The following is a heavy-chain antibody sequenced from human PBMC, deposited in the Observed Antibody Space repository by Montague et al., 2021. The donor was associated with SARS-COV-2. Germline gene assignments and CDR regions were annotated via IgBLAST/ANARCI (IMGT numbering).Heavy chain of an antibody. Sequence: SDTLSPTCTVSGDSVSSTTYYWAWIRQPPGKGLEYIGTIYYSGSXYYNPSLKSRVAMSVDTSKNQFSLKLDSVTAADTAVYYCARVGGGRTFYYWGQGILVTVSS. CDR3: ARVGGGRTFYY. CDR1: GDSVSSTTYY. V-gene: IGHV4-39*07. D-gene: IGHD3-16*01. CDR2: IYYSGSX. J-gene: IGHJ4*02.